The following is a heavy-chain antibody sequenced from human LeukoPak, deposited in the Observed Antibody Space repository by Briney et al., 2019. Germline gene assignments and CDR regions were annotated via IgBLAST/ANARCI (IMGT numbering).Heavy chain of an antibody. CDR3: ARDRLGDLDYGMDV. J-gene: IGHJ6*02. Sequence: QAGGSLRLSCAASGFTFDDYAMHWVRQAPGKGLEWVSGISWDSGSVDSADSVEGRFTISRDNARNSLYLQMNSLRAEDTALYYCARDRLGDLDYGMDVWGQGTTVTVSS. CDR1: GFTFDDYA. CDR2: ISWDSGSV. V-gene: IGHV3-9*01. D-gene: IGHD2-21*02.